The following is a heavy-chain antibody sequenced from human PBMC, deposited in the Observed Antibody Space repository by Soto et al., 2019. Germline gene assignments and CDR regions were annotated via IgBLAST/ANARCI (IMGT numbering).Heavy chain of an antibody. J-gene: IGHJ3*02. CDR2: IYYSGST. V-gene: IGHV4-31*03. CDR3: ARGDIVLVPAAKSDAFDI. CDR1: GGSISSGGYY. Sequence: QVQLQESGPGLVKPSQTLSLTCTVSGGSISSGGYYWSWIRQHPGKGLEWIGYIYYSGSTYYNPSLKSRVTISVDTSKNQFSLKLSSVTAADTAVYYSARGDIVLVPAAKSDAFDIWGQGTMVTVSS. D-gene: IGHD2-2*01.